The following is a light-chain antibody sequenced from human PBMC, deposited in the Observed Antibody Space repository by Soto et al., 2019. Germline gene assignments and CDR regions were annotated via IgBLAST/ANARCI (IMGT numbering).Light chain of an antibody. CDR1: QSVSNSF. CDR3: QQYSSLPHT. Sequence: ESVLTQSPATLSLSPGERATLSCRASQSVSNSFFAWYQQKPGQAPRLLIYGVSSRATGIPDRFSGSGSGTDFTLTISRLEPEDFVEYYCQQYSSLPHTFVQGTKLEVK. J-gene: IGKJ2*01. V-gene: IGKV3-20*01. CDR2: GVS.